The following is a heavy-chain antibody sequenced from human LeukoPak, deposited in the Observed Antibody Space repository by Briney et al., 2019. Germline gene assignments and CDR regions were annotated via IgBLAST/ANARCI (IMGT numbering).Heavy chain of an antibody. J-gene: IGHJ4*02. CDR3: ARDVDTAIPPGLYY. Sequence: GGSLRLSCAASGFTFSSYSMNWVRQAPGKGLEWVSSISSSSSYIYYADSVQGRFTISRDSAKNSLYLQMNSLRAEDTAVYYCARDVDTAIPPGLYYWGQGTLVTVSS. V-gene: IGHV3-21*01. CDR2: ISSSSSYI. CDR1: GFTFSSYS. D-gene: IGHD5-18*01.